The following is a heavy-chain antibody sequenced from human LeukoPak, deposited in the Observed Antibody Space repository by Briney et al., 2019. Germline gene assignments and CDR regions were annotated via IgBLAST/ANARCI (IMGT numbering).Heavy chain of an antibody. V-gene: IGHV4-34*01. CDR2: INHSGST. D-gene: IGHD6-19*01. CDR3: ARGLYSGWYNWFDP. J-gene: IGHJ5*02. CDR1: GYSISSDYY. Sequence: SETLSLTCTVSGYSISSDYYWSWIRQPPGKGLEWIGEINHSGSTNYNPSLKSRVTISVDTSKNQFSLKLSSVTAADTAVYYCARGLYSGWYNWFDPWGQGTLVTVSS.